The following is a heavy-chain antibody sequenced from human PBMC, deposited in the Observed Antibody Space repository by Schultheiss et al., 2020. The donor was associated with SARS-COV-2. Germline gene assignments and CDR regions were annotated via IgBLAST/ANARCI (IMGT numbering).Heavy chain of an antibody. Sequence: SETLSLTCAVSGGSISSGGYSWSWIRQPPGKGLEWIGYIYYSGSTYYNPSLKSRVTISVDTSKNQFSLNLSSVTAADTAVYYCARSYYYDSSGYYGYYYYYMDVWGKGTTVTVSS. D-gene: IGHD3-22*01. CDR1: GGSISSGGYS. CDR3: ARSYYYDSSGYYGYYYYYMDV. V-gene: IGHV4-30-2*05. CDR2: IYYSGST. J-gene: IGHJ6*03.